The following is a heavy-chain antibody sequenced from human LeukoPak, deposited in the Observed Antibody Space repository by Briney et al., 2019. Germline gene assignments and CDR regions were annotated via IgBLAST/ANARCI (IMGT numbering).Heavy chain of an antibody. CDR3: ARQPPGSGYQYRYYFDY. D-gene: IGHD3-22*01. Sequence: SETLSLTCTVSGGSVNRGGYYSSWIRQYPGRGLEWIAYIYFSGSTFYNPFFEGRVFISLDTCKNQFSLRLSSVTAADTAIYYCARQPPGSGYQYRYYFDYWGQGTLVIVSS. V-gene: IGHV4-31*03. CDR2: IYFSGST. J-gene: IGHJ4*02. CDR1: GGSVNRGGYY.